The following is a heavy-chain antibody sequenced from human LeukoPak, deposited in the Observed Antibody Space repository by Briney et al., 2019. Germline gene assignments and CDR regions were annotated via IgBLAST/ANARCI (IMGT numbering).Heavy chain of an antibody. Sequence: SETLSLTCTVSGGSIGSYYWSWIRQPPGKGLEWIGYIYYSGSTYYNPSLKSRVTISVDTSKNQFSLKLSSVTAADTAVYYCARDRTYYYDSSGYYYPHWFDPWGQGTLVTVSS. CDR1: GGSIGSYY. CDR2: IYYSGST. CDR3: ARDRTYYYDSSGYYYPHWFDP. V-gene: IGHV4-59*01. J-gene: IGHJ5*02. D-gene: IGHD3-22*01.